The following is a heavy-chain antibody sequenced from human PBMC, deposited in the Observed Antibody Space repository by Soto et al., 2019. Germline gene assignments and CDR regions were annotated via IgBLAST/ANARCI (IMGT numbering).Heavy chain of an antibody. CDR1: GASINNGDYY. CDR2: IYVTGTT. CDR3: ARLYWSYYASSGYLDQ. Sequence: SETLSLTCTVSGASINNGDYYWIWIRQTPXKDLEWVGYIYVTGTTYYNPSLKTRLAISIDRAKSQFSLRLTSVTAADTAVYYCARLYWSYYASSGYLDQWGQGTLVTVSS. J-gene: IGHJ4*02. D-gene: IGHD3-22*01. V-gene: IGHV4-30-4*08.